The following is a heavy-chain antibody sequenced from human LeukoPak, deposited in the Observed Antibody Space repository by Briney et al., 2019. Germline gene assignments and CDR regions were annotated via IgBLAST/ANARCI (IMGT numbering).Heavy chain of an antibody. Sequence: GGSLRLSCAASGFTFSSYSMNWVRQAPGKGLEWVSSISSSSSYIYYADSVKGRFTISRDNAKNSLYLQMNSLRAEDTAVYYCARVGYNYGYGIDYWGQGTLVTVSS. CDR1: GFTFSSYS. J-gene: IGHJ4*02. CDR2: ISSSSSYI. V-gene: IGHV3-21*01. D-gene: IGHD5-24*01. CDR3: ARVGYNYGYGIDY.